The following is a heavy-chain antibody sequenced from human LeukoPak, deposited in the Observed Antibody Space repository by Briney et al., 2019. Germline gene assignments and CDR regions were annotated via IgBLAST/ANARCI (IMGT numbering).Heavy chain of an antibody. D-gene: IGHD3-10*01. CDR1: GFIFSNYW. CDR3: AKPYYYGSRSYMDY. J-gene: IGHJ4*02. Sequence: GGSLRLSCAASGFIFSNYWMHWVRQAPGKGLEWVAVISYDGSNTYYADSVKGRFTISRDNSKNMLYLQMNSLRAEDTAVYYCAKPYYYGSRSYMDYWGQGTLVTVSS. CDR2: ISYDGSNT. V-gene: IGHV3-30*18.